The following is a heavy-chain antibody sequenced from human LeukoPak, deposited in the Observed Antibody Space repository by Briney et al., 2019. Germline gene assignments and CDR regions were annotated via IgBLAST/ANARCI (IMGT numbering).Heavy chain of an antibody. Sequence: ASVKVSCKASGYTFTGYYMHWVRQAPGQGLEWMGWINPNSGGTNYAQKFQGRVTMTRDTSISTAYMELSRLRSDDTAVYYCARARLRYFDWLSEYYFDYWGQGTLVTVSS. CDR1: GYTFTGYY. CDR3: ARARLRYFDWLSEYYFDY. CDR2: INPNSGGT. V-gene: IGHV1-2*02. J-gene: IGHJ4*02. D-gene: IGHD3-9*01.